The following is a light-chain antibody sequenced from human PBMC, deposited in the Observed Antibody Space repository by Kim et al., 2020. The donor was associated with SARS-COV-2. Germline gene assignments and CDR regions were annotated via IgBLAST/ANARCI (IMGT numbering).Light chain of an antibody. CDR1: QSISSY. CDR2: AAS. Sequence: DIQMTQSPSSLSASVGDRVTITCRASQSISSYLNWYQQKPGKAPKLLIYAASSFQSGVPSRFSGSGSGTDFTLTISSLQPEDFATYYCPKSKSTTRTFVGGTKGDIK. CDR3: PKSKSTTRT. J-gene: IGKJ4*01. V-gene: IGKV1-39*01.